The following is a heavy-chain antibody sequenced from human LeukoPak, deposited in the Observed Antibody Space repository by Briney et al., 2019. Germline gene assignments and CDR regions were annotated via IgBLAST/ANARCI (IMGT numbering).Heavy chain of an antibody. D-gene: IGHD2-2*02. Sequence: PSETLSLTCTVSGGSISSDDYYWSWIRQPPGKGLEWIGYIYYSGSTYYNPSLKSRVVISIDRSKNQFSLNLSSVTAADTAVYYCARGPPTPYCSSTSCYSDYWGQGTLVTVSS. CDR3: ARGPPTPYCSSTSCYSDY. J-gene: IGHJ4*02. V-gene: IGHV4-30-4*01. CDR1: GGSISSDDYY. CDR2: IYYSGST.